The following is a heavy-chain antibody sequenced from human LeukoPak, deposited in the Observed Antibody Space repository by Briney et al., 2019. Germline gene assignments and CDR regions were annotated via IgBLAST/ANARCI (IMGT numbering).Heavy chain of an antibody. V-gene: IGHV3-74*01. D-gene: IGHD6-13*01. CDR3: ALSREAAGTVFDD. CDR2: INSDGRTT. J-gene: IGHJ4*02. CDR1: GFTFSSYW. Sequence: GGSLRLSCAASGFTFSSYWMHWVRQAPGKGLVWLSRINSDGRTTTYADSVKGRFTISRDNAKNTLYLQMNSLRVEDTAMYYCALSREAAGTVFDDWGQGTLATVSS.